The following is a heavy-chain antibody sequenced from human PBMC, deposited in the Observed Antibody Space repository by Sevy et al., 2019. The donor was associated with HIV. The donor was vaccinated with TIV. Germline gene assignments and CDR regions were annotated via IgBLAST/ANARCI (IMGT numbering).Heavy chain of an antibody. J-gene: IGHJ4*02. V-gene: IGHV1-18*01. CDR2: ISAYNGNT. CDR1: GYTFTSYG. D-gene: IGHD5-12*01. Sequence: ASVKVSCKASGYTFTSYGISWVRQAPGQGLEWMGWISAYNGNTNDAQKLQGRVTMTTDTSTSTAYMELRSLRSDDTAVYYCATDGRRDGYNMGAFDYWGQGTLVTVSS. CDR3: ATDGRRDGYNMGAFDY.